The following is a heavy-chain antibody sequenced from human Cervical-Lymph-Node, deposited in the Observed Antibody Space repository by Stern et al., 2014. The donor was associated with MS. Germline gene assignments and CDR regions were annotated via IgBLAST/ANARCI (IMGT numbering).Heavy chain of an antibody. J-gene: IGHJ4*02. Sequence: EVQLVESGGGLVKPGGSLRLSWAASTFTISGYTMHWVRQAPGKGLEWVSSINGGSTYINYSDSGRGRFTISRDNAKNSLFLQMTSLRAEDTAIYYCARSPELPPYFDGWGQGTLVTVSS. D-gene: IGHD3-10*01. CDR2: INGGSTYI. CDR3: ARSPELPPYFDG. V-gene: IGHV3-21*04. CDR1: TFTISGYT.